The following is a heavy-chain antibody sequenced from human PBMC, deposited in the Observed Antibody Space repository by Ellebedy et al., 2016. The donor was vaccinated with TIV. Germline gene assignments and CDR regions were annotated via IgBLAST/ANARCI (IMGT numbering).Heavy chain of an antibody. V-gene: IGHV3-23*01. CDR3: TKRAEDWGFFDY. Sequence: PGGSLRLSCAASGFIFSNYVMAWVRQVPGKGLEWVSAMAEYDGRTFYADSVRGRFTISRDNSVNTLFLHLPSLRAEDTAIYYCTKRAEDWGFFDYWGQGARVTVSS. J-gene: IGHJ4*02. CDR1: GFIFSNYV. D-gene: IGHD3/OR15-3a*01. CDR2: MAEYDGRT.